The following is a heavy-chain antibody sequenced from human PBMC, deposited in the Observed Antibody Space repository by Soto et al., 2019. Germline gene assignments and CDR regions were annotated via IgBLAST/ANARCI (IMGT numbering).Heavy chain of an antibody. CDR1: GGAFGSYA. J-gene: IGHJ4*02. Sequence: QVQLVQSGAEVKKPGSSVKVSCKASGGAFGSYAINWVRQAPGQGLEWMGGIIRMFETTNYAQRFQGRVTVTADESTSTVYLELTRLRSEDTSMYYCTSHRGYSSGYWGQDFWGQGTLVTVSS. D-gene: IGHD5-12*01. V-gene: IGHV1-69*01. CDR2: IIRMFETT. CDR3: TSHRGYSSGYWGQDF.